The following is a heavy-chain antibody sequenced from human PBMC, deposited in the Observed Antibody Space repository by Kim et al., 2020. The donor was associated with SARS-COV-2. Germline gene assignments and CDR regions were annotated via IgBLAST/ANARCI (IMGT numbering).Heavy chain of an antibody. CDR2: IYYSGST. V-gene: IGHV4-59*01. CDR1: GGSISSYY. J-gene: IGHJ4*02. D-gene: IGHD3-10*01. CDR3: ARDGGKGSGSYYNVEGSGGYDD. Sequence: SETLSLTCTVSGGSISSYYWSWIRQPPGKGLEWIGYIYYSGSTNYNPSLKSRVTISVDTSKNQFSLKLSSVTAADTAVYYCARDGGKGSGSYYNVEGSGGYDDWGQGTLVTVSS.